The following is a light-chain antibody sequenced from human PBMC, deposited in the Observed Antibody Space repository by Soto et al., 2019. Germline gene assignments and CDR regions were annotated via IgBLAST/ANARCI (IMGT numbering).Light chain of an antibody. CDR1: SGHSSYP. J-gene: IGLJ2*01. CDR2: LNSDGSH. Sequence: QLVLTQSPSASASLGASVNLTCTLSSGHSSYPIAWHQQQPEKGPRYLMKLNSDGSHSKGDGIPDRFSGSSSGAEHYLTISSLQSEDEADYYCQTWAPGIVVFGGGTQLTVL. V-gene: IGLV4-69*01. CDR3: QTWAPGIVV.